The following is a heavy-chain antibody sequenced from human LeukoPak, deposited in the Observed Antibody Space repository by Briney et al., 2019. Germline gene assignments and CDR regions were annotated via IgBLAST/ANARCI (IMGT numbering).Heavy chain of an antibody. CDR3: TRLPNYGDNWFDP. J-gene: IGHJ5*02. V-gene: IGHV3-73*01. D-gene: IGHD3-16*01. CDR1: GFTFSGSA. Sequence: GGSLKPSCAASGFTFSGSAMHWVRQASGKGLEWVGRIRSKANSYATAYAASVKGRFTISRDDSKNTAYLQMNGLKTEDTAVYYCTRLPNYGDNWFDPWGQGTLVTVSS. CDR2: IRSKANSYAT.